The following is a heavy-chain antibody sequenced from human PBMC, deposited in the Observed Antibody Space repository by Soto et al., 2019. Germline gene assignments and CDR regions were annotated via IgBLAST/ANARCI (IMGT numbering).Heavy chain of an antibody. D-gene: IGHD6-13*01. J-gene: IGHJ4*02. Sequence: QVQLVQSGSEVKKPGSSVKVSCKASGDTFSIYTISWVRQAPGQGLEWMGRVIPIFDITCYTQRFQGRVTITADKSTTTVYMELSSLRSEDTAVYYCARDRDNSNWPNFDFWGQGTLVTVSS. V-gene: IGHV1-69*02. CDR1: GDTFSIYT. CDR2: VIPIFDIT. CDR3: ARDRDNSNWPNFDF.